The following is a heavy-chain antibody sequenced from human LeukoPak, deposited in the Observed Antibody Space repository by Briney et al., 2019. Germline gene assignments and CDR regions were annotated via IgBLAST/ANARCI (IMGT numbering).Heavy chain of an antibody. CDR2: INHSGST. CDR1: GGSFSGYY. J-gene: IGHJ3*02. V-gene: IGHV4-34*01. D-gene: IGHD2-15*01. Sequence: KSSETLSLTCAVYGGSFSGYYWSWIRQPPGKGLEWIGEINHSGSTNYNPSLKSRVTISVDTSKNQFSLRLRSVTAADTAVYYCARDPSHHSGTFDIWGQGTMVTVSS. CDR3: ARDPSHHSGTFDI.